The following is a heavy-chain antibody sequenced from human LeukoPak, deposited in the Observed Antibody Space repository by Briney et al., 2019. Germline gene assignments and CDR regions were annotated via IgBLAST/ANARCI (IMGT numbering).Heavy chain of an antibody. CDR1: GGSISSYY. D-gene: IGHD3-3*01. CDR3: ARRPYFWSGYPDHFDY. J-gene: IGHJ4*02. V-gene: IGHV4-59*08. Sequence: TSETLSLTCTVSGGSISSYYWSWIRQPPGKGLEWIGYIYYSGSTNYNPSLKSRVTISVDTSKNQFSLKLSSVTAADTAVYYCARRPYFWSGYPDHFDYWGQGTLVTVSS. CDR2: IYYSGST.